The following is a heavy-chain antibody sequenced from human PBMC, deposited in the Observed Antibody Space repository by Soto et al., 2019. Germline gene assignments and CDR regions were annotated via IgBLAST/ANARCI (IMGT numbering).Heavy chain of an antibody. D-gene: IGHD5-18*01. Sequence: SETLSLTCAVYGGSFSGYYWSWIRQPPGKGLEWIGEINHSGSTNYNPSLKSRVTISVDTSKNQFSLKLSSVTAADTAVYYCAGAQATAMVTLHNWFDPWGQGTLVTVSS. CDR2: INHSGST. CDR1: GGSFSGYY. J-gene: IGHJ5*02. V-gene: IGHV4-34*01. CDR3: AGAQATAMVTLHNWFDP.